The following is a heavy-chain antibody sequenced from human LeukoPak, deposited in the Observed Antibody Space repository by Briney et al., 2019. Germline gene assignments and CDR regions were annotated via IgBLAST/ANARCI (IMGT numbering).Heavy chain of an antibody. CDR1: GFTFSNFA. V-gene: IGHV3-23*01. CDR3: AKDGHFGSGSYLDY. CDR2: ISGSGGT. D-gene: IGHD3-10*01. J-gene: IGHJ4*02. Sequence: PGGSLRLSCAASGFTFSNFALNWVRQAPGKGLEWVSGISGSGGTYYAGSVRGRFTISRANSKNTFYLEMNSLGTEDTAVYYCAKDGHFGSGSYLDYWGQGTLVTVSS.